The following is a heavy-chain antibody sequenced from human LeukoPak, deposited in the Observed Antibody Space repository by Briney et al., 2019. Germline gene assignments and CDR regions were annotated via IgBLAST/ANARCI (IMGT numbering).Heavy chain of an antibody. D-gene: IGHD6-13*01. CDR1: GFTFSSYG. V-gene: IGHV3-11*01. J-gene: IGHJ4*02. CDR3: AKDFSSSSWYYVDY. CDR2: ISRSGSTK. Sequence: GGSLRLSCAASGFTFSSYGMRWIRQAPGKGLEWVSSISRSGSTKYYADSVKGRFTISRDNAKNSLFLQMNSLRAEDTAVYYCAKDFSSSSWYYVDYWGQGTLVSVSS.